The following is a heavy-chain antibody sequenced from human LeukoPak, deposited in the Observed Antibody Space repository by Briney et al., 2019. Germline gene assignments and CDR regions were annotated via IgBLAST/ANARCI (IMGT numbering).Heavy chain of an antibody. CDR3: AATYYDFWSGYPNFDY. CDR1: GFXFTSSA. CDR2: IVVGSGNT. J-gene: IGHJ4*02. V-gene: IGHV1-58*02. D-gene: IGHD3-3*01. Sequence: SVKVSCKASGFXFTSSAMQWVRQARGQRLEWIGWIVVGSGNTNYAQKFQERVTITRDMSTSTAYMELSSLRSEDTAVCYCAATYYDFWSGYPNFDYWGQGTLVTVSS.